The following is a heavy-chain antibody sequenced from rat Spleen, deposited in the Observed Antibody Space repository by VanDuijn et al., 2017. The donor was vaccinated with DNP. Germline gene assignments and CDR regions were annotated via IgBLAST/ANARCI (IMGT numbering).Heavy chain of an antibody. Sequence: QVQLQQSGAELAEPGSSVKISCKGSGYTFTSFYIGWIKQTTGQGLEYIGYINAGSGGTNYNEKFKGKATLTVDNFYSTAYMQLSSLTPDDSAVYYCARSKYNSGYGFAYWGQGTLVTVSS. V-gene: IGHV1-43*01. J-gene: IGHJ3*01. D-gene: IGHD4-3*01. CDR2: INAGSGGT. CDR3: ARSKYNSGYGFAY. CDR1: GYTFTSFY.